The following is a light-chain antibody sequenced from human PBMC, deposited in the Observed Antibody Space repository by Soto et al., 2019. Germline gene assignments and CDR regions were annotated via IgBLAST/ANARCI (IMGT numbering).Light chain of an antibody. Sequence: PGERVTLSCRASQSVSSSYLTWYQQKPGQAPRLLIYGASTRATSIPARFSGSGSGTEFTLSISSLQSEDVAVYYCQQYQNWPLTFGGGTKGDIK. CDR3: QQYQNWPLT. V-gene: IGKV3D-15*01. CDR1: QSVSSSY. J-gene: IGKJ4*01. CDR2: GAS.